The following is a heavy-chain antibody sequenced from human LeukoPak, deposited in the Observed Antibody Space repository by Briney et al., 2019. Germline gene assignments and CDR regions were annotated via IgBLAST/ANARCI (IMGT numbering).Heavy chain of an antibody. V-gene: IGHV3-30-3*01. J-gene: IGHJ3*02. Sequence: HPGGSLRLSCAASGFTFSSYAMHWVRQAPGKGLEWVAVISYDGSNKYYADSVKGRFTISRDSSKNTLYLQMNSLRAEDTAVYYCARDAVVTPRAFDIWGQGTMVTVSS. CDR2: ISYDGSNK. CDR3: ARDAVVTPRAFDI. CDR1: GFTFSSYA. D-gene: IGHD4-23*01.